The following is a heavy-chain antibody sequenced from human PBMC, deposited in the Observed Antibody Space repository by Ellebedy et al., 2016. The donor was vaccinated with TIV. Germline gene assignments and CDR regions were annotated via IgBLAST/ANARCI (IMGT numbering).Heavy chain of an antibody. Sequence: GESLKISCKGSGYTFSAYCIAWVRQMPGKGLDWMGIIYPGDSDTRYSPSFQGHVTISADKSLTTAYLQWSSLKASDSATYHCARGRGYCSSSFCPLGVWGKGTTGTVSS. CDR3: ARGRGYCSSSFCPLGV. CDR1: GYTFSAYC. J-gene: IGHJ6*04. V-gene: IGHV5-51*01. CDR2: IYPGDSDT. D-gene: IGHD2-2*01.